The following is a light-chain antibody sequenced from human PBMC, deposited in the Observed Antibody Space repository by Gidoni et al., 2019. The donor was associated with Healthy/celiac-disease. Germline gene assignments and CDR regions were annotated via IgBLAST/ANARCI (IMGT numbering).Light chain of an antibody. CDR2: QAS. CDR3: QAWDSSTARV. Sequence: SYALTQPPQVTVSPGKTASITCPGDNLGDKSACWYQQKPSQSPVLVIYQASKRPSGVPERFSGSNSGNTGTLTISGTQAMDEADYYCQAWDSSTARVFGTGTKVTVL. CDR1: NLGDKS. V-gene: IGLV3-1*01. J-gene: IGLJ1*01.